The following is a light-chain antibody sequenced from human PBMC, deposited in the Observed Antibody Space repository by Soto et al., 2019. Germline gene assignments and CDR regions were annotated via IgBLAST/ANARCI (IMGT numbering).Light chain of an antibody. CDR1: QSVSVY. CDR3: QQRSNRL. CDR2: DAS. Sequence: EIVLTQSPATLSLSPGERATLSCRASQSVSVYLAWYQQKPGQAPRLLIYDASNRATGIPARFSGSGSGTDFTLTISGLEPEDFAVYYCQQRSNRLFGPGTKVDIK. V-gene: IGKV3-11*01. J-gene: IGKJ3*01.